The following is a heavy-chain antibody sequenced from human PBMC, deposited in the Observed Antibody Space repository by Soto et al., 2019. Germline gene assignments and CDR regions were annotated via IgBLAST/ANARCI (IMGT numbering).Heavy chain of an antibody. CDR1: GFTFSSYG. CDR3: AKDALAFYDCWGGYYPYYFDY. J-gene: IGHJ4*02. Sequence: QVQLVESGGGVVQPGRSLRLSCAASGFTFSSYGMHWVRQAPGKGLEWVAVISYDGSNKYYADSVKGRFTISRDNSKNTLYLQMHSLRAEDTAVYYCAKDALAFYDCWGGYYPYYFDYSGQGTLVTVSS. D-gene: IGHD3-3*01. CDR2: ISYDGSNK. V-gene: IGHV3-30*18.